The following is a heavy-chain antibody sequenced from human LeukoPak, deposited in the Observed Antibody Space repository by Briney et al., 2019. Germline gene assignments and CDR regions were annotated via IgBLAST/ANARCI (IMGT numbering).Heavy chain of an antibody. CDR3: ARGPMTTVRVFDIDY. CDR2: INHSGST. CDR1: GGSFSGYY. V-gene: IGHV4-34*01. J-gene: IGHJ4*02. D-gene: IGHD4-17*01. Sequence: SETLSLTCAVYGGSFSGYYWSWIRQPPGKGLEWIGEINHSGSTNYNPSLKSRVTISVDTPKNQFSLKLSSVTAADTAVYYCARGPMTTVRVFDIDYWGQGTLVTVSS.